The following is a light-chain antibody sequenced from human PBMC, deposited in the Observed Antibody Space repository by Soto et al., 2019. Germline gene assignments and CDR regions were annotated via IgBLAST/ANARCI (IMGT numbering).Light chain of an antibody. CDR1: QRVNIY. CDR3: QQYDDWLRLT. CDR2: GAS. V-gene: IGKV3D-15*01. Sequence: EIVMTQSPATLSVSPGERATLSCRASQRVNIYLAWYQQKPGQAPRLLIFGASSRATGIPARFSGSGSGTEFNLTISSLQSEDFAAYFCQQYDDWLRLTFGGGTKVEIK. J-gene: IGKJ4*01.